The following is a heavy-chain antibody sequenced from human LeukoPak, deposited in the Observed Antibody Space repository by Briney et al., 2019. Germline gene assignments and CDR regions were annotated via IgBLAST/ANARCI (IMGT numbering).Heavy chain of an antibody. J-gene: IGHJ4*02. CDR1: GFTFSNYA. Sequence: PGGSLRLSCAASGFTFSNYAMSWVRQAPGKGLEWVGRIKSKTDGGTTDYAAPVKGRFTISRDDSKNTLYLQMNSLKTEDTAVYYCTTVPSQQLVRNGWNLSSGFSQPFDYWGQGTLVTVSS. V-gene: IGHV3-15*01. CDR2: IKSKTDGGTT. D-gene: IGHD6-13*01. CDR3: TTVPSQQLVRNGWNLSSGFSQPFDY.